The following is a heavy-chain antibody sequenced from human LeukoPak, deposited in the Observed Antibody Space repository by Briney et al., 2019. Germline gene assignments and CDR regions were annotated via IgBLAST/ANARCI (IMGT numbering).Heavy chain of an antibody. CDR2: IYWDDDK. V-gene: IGHV2-5*02. D-gene: IGHD3-22*01. J-gene: IGHJ4*02. CDR1: GFSLSTSGVG. CDR3: AHSRRTYYYDSSGFDY. Sequence: SGPTLVKPTQTLTLTCTFSGFSLSTSGVGVGWIRQPPGKALEWLALIYWDDDKRYSPSLKSRLTIAKDTSKNQVVLTMTNMDSVDTATYYCAHSRRTYYYDSSGFDYWGQGTLATVSS.